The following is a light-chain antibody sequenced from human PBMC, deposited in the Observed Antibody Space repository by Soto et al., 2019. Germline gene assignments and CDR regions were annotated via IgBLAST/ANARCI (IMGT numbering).Light chain of an antibody. V-gene: IGKV4-1*01. CDR1: QSVLYSSNNKNY. CDR3: QQYYATPPT. CDR2: WAS. J-gene: IGKJ1*01. Sequence: DIVMTQSPDSLAVSLGERATINCKSSQSVLYSSNNKNYLAWYQQKPGQPPKLLIYWASIRGSGVPDRFSGSGSGTDFTLTISSLQAEDVAVYYCQQYYATPPTFGQGTKVEIK.